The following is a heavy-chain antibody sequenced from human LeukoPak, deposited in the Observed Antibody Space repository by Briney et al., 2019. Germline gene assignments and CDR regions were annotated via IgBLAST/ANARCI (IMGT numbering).Heavy chain of an antibody. Sequence: SETLSLTCTVSGYSISRGYYWGWIRQPPGKGLEWIGSIYHSGTTYDNPSLKSRVTISVDTSKNQFSLKLSSVTAADTAVYYCARVKGRGVTSYNWFDPWGQGTLVTVSS. CDR2: IYHSGTT. D-gene: IGHD3-10*01. CDR1: GYSISRGYY. V-gene: IGHV4-38-2*02. CDR3: ARVKGRGVTSYNWFDP. J-gene: IGHJ5*02.